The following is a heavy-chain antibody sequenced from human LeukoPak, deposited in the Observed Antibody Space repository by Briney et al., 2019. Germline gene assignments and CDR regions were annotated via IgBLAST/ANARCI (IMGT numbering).Heavy chain of an antibody. D-gene: IGHD3-10*01. V-gene: IGHV3-7*01. CDR2: IKHDGSEK. J-gene: IGHJ4*02. CDR1: GFTFSNYW. CDR3: AREATPRVHPRPY. Sequence: GGPLRLSCAASGFTFSNYWMTWVRQAPGKGLEWVANIKHDGSEKYYVDSVKGRFTISRDNAKNSLYLQMNSLRAEDTAVYYCAREATPRVHPRPYWGQGTLVTVSS.